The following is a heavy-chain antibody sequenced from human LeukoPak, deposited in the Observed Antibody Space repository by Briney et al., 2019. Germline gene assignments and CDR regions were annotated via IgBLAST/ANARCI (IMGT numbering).Heavy chain of an antibody. CDR1: GFTFSSYG. CDR2: ISDDGNNL. D-gene: IGHD3-3*02. J-gene: IGHJ4*02. V-gene: IGHV3-30*06. Sequence: GGSLRLSCAASGFTFSSYGMHWVRQAPGKGLEWVAIISDDGNNLGYADSVKGRFTISRDNSKDTLSLQMNSLTAEDTAVYYCAKDRGTIFNVLNYHFDLWGQGVLVTVSS. CDR3: AKDRGTIFNVLNYHFDL.